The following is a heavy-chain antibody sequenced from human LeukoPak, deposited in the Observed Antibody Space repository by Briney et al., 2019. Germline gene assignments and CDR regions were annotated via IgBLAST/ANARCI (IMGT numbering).Heavy chain of an antibody. CDR2: ISYDGSNK. J-gene: IGHJ4*02. D-gene: IGHD3-22*01. Sequence: PGGPLRLSCAASGFTFSSYGMHWVRQAPGKGLEWVAVISYDGSNKYYADSVKGRFTISRDNSKNTLYLQMNSLRAEDTAVYYCAKGLDSSGCDYWGQGTLVTVSS. CDR3: AKGLDSSGCDY. V-gene: IGHV3-30*18. CDR1: GFTFSSYG.